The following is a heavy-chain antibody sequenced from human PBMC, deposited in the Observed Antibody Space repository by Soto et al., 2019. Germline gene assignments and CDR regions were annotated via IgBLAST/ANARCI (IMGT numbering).Heavy chain of an antibody. V-gene: IGHV3-30*18. Sequence: QVQLVESGGGVVQPGRSLRLSCAASGFTFSSYGMHWVRQAPGKGLEWVAVISDDGSNKYYADSVKGRFTISRDNSKNTLYLQMNSLRAEDTAVYYCAKAVVVGATTGLGDYYDYYGMDIGGQEPTVTVSS. CDR2: ISDDGSNK. CDR3: AKAVVVGATTGLGDYYDYYGMDI. D-gene: IGHD1-26*01. J-gene: IGHJ6*02. CDR1: GFTFSSYG.